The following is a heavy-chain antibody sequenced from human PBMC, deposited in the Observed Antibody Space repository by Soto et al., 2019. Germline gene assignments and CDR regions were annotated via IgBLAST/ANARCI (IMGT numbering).Heavy chain of an antibody. D-gene: IGHD3-3*01. CDR1: GGSISSYY. Sequence: QVQLQESGPGLVKPSETLSLTCTVSGGSISSYYWSWIRQPPGKGLEWIGYIYYSGSTNYNPSLKSRVTISVDTSKIQFSLKRSSVTAADTAVYYCARASTILGVARTWGQGTLVTVSS. J-gene: IGHJ5*02. CDR3: ARASTILGVART. V-gene: IGHV4-59*01. CDR2: IYYSGST.